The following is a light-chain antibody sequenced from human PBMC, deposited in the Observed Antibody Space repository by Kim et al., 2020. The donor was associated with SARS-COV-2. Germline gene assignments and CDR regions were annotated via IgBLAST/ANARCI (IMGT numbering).Light chain of an antibody. CDR2: GAS. Sequence: DIQMAQSPSSLSASVGDRVTITCRASQGISNSLAWYRQKPGKVPMLLIYGASTLRSGVPSRFSGSGSGTDFTLTISSLQPEDAATYYCLKYNSAPWTFGQGAKVDIK. CDR3: LKYNSAPWT. CDR1: QGISNS. J-gene: IGKJ1*01. V-gene: IGKV1-27*01.